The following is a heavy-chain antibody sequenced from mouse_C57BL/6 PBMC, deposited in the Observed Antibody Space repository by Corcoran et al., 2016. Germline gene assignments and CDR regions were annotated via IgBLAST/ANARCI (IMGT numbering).Heavy chain of an antibody. Sequence: QVQLQQSGAELVKPGAAVKISCKASGYAFNSYWMNWVKQRPGKGLEWIGQIYPGDGDTNYNGKFKGKATLTADKSSSTAYMQLSSLTSEDSAVYFCARFRLPGYFDYWGQGTTLTVSS. J-gene: IGHJ2*01. CDR3: ARFRLPGYFDY. V-gene: IGHV1-80*01. D-gene: IGHD2-2*01. CDR1: GYAFNSYW. CDR2: IYPGDGDT.